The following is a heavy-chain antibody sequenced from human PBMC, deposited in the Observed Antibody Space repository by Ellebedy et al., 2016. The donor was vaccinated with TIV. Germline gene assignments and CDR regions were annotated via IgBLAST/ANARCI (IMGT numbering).Heavy chain of an antibody. CDR3: AKDKVFGDSKWETDV. D-gene: IGHD4-17*01. Sequence: PGGSLRLSCAGSGFTFSGYAMSWVRQTPRTRLEWVSASNSRGGTTSYADSVTGRFTISRDNSTNTLYLQMNSLRAQDTAVYYCAKDKVFGDSKWETDVWGQGTTVTVSS. V-gene: IGHV3-23*01. CDR1: GFTFSGYA. J-gene: IGHJ6*02. CDR2: SNSRGGTT.